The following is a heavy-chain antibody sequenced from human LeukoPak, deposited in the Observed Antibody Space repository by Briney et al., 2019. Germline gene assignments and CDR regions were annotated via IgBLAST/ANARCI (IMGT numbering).Heavy chain of an antibody. V-gene: IGHV4-34*01. D-gene: IGHD2-2*01. Sequence: ASETLSLTCTVYGGSFTAFYWSWIRQPPGKGLEWVGEVNHSGSTNYNPSLKSRVSLLVDTSKNQFSLKLTSVTAADTAVYYCARGAYCSSINCYGFGYWGQGTQVTASS. J-gene: IGHJ4*02. CDR2: VNHSGST. CDR1: GGSFTAFY. CDR3: ARGAYCSSINCYGFGY.